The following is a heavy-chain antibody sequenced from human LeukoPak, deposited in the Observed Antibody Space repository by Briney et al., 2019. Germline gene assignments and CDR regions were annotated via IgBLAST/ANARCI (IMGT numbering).Heavy chain of an antibody. CDR2: LYYSGST. V-gene: IGHV4-39*07. D-gene: IGHD3-22*01. CDR3: ARAGATYYYDSSGQLGTTNFDY. CDR1: GDSISSRSYY. J-gene: IGHJ4*02. Sequence: SETLSLTCTVSGDSISSRSYYWGWVRQPPGKGLEWIGSLYYSGSTYNNPSLKSRVTISVDTSKNQFSLKLSSVTAADTAVYYCARAGATYYYDSSGQLGTTNFDYWGQGTLVTVSS.